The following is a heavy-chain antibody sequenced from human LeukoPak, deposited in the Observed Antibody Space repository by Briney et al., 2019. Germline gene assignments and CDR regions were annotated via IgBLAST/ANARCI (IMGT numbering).Heavy chain of an antibody. Sequence: ASVKVSCKASGYTFTSYDINWVRQATGQGLEWMGWMNPNSGNTGYAQKFQGRVTMTRNTSISTAYMELSSLRSEDTAVYYCARRKYDGSGSYYPYNWFDPWGQGTLVTVSS. V-gene: IGHV1-8*01. J-gene: IGHJ5*02. CDR3: ARRKYDGSGSYYPYNWFDP. CDR2: MNPNSGNT. CDR1: GYTFTSYD. D-gene: IGHD3-10*01.